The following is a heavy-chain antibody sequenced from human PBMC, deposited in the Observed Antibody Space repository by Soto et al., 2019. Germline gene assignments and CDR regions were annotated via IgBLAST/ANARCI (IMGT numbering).Heavy chain of an antibody. Sequence: PWGSLRISCTSYAFSFRINDMSWVRQAPGKGLEWVSTLDKSGGSAFYADSVNGRFTISRDNSRNTLYLQMHSLRAEDTAFYHCAKDRIAQLAKFDYWGRGTLVTGSS. CDR1: AFSFRIND. CDR2: LDKSGGSA. D-gene: IGHD1-1*01. V-gene: IGHV3-23*05. J-gene: IGHJ4*02. CDR3: AKDRIAQLAKFDY.